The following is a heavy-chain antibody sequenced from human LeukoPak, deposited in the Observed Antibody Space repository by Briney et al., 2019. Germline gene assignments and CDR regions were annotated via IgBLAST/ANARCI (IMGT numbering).Heavy chain of an antibody. CDR2: ISSSGDTV. CDR3: ARVAWGSGSAVGY. Sequence: SGRSLRLSCAAAGFTFSDYYMSCIRQAPGKGLEWVSYISSSGDTVYYGASVEGRFTISRDNAKKSLYLQMNRLRAEDTAVYYCARVAWGSGSAVGYWGQGTLVTVSS. CDR1: GFTFSDYY. V-gene: IGHV3-11*01. D-gene: IGHD3-10*01. J-gene: IGHJ4*02.